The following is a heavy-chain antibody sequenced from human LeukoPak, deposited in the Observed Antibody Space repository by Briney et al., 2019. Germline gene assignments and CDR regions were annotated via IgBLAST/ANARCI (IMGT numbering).Heavy chain of an antibody. J-gene: IGHJ3*02. D-gene: IGHD1-7*01. V-gene: IGHV4-34*01. CDR2: INHSGST. CDR1: GGSFSGYY. Sequence: SETLSLTCAVYGGSFSGYYRSWIRQPPGKGLEWIGEINHSGSTNYNPSLKSRVTISVDTTKNQFSLQLSSVTAGDTAVYYCARGLYWNFDAFDIWGQGTMVTVSS. CDR3: ARGLYWNFDAFDI.